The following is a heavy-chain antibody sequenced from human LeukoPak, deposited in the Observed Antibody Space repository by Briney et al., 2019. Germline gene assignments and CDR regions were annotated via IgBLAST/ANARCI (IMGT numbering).Heavy chain of an antibody. D-gene: IGHD1-26*01. J-gene: IGHJ6*04. V-gene: IGHV1-2*02. CDR1: GYTFTDYH. CDR3: ARGLTLHIGTYYPKGV. Sequence: ASVKVSCKASGYTFTDYHMYWVRQAPGQGLEWVGWINPNSGGTNYAQKFQGRVTLTSDTSISTAYMELTRLISNDTAVYYCARGLTLHIGTYYPKGVWGKGTTVTVSS. CDR2: INPNSGGT.